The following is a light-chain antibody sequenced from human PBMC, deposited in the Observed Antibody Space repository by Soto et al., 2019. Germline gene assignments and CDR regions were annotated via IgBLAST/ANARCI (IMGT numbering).Light chain of an antibody. CDR2: GAS. CDR3: QRCSWSPLFT. V-gene: IGKV3-20*01. J-gene: IGKJ3*01. Sequence: EIVLTQSPGTLSLCPGERATLSCRASQSVSSSYLAWYQQKPGQAPRLLIYGASSRATGIADRFSGSGCAKYITITISILDDEFVVLYYCQRCSWSPLFTFGPGTKVDVK. CDR1: QSVSSSY.